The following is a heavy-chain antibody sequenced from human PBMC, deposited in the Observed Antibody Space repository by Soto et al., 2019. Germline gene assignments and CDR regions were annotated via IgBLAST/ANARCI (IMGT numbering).Heavy chain of an antibody. J-gene: IGHJ4*02. CDR1: GYTFTSYD. Sequence: GASVKVSCKASGYTFTSYDINWVRQATGQGLEWMGWMNPNSGNTGYAQKFQGRVTMTRNTSISTAYMELSSLRSEDTAVYYCARAPIKRWLQYRIMDYWGQGTLVTVSS. CDR3: ARAPIKRWLQYRIMDY. CDR2: MNPNSGNT. D-gene: IGHD5-12*01. V-gene: IGHV1-8*01.